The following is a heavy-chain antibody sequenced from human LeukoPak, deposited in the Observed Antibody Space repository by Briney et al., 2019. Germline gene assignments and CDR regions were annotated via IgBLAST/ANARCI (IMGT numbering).Heavy chain of an antibody. CDR2: FDPEDGET. J-gene: IGHJ5*02. CDR3: ATGRITMVRGVRNWFDP. D-gene: IGHD3-10*01. Sequence: GASVKVSCKVSGYTLTEFSMHWVRQAPGKGLAWMGGFDPEDGETIYAQKFQGRVTMTEDTSTDTAYMELSSLRSEDTAVYYCATGRITMVRGVRNWFDPWGQGTLVTVSS. V-gene: IGHV1-24*01. CDR1: GYTLTEFS.